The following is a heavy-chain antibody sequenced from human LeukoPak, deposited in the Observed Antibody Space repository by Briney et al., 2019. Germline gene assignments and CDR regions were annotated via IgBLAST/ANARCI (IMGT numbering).Heavy chain of an antibody. CDR2: ISYDGSNK. D-gene: IGHD1-26*01. CDR1: GFTFSSYG. J-gene: IGHJ4*02. Sequence: GGSLRLSCAASGFTFSSYGMHWVRQAPGKGLEWVAVISYDGSNKYYADSVKGRFTISRDNSKNTLYLQMNSLRAEDTAVYYCAKTVGATDGGDYWGQGTLVTVSS. V-gene: IGHV3-30*18. CDR3: AKTVGATDGGDY.